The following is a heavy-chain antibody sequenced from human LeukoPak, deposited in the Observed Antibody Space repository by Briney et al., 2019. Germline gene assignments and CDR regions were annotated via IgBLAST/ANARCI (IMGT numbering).Heavy chain of an antibody. CDR1: GFTFNDCA. Sequence: GGSLRLSCAAPGFTFNDCAKHWVRQAPGKGLEWVSGISWNSGSTGYADSVKGRFTISRDNAKNSLYLQMNSLRAEDTAVYYCTKAAYCSGTSCPLDYWGQGTQVTVSS. V-gene: IGHV3-9*01. J-gene: IGHJ4*02. CDR2: ISWNSGST. D-gene: IGHD2-2*01. CDR3: TKAAYCSGTSCPLDY.